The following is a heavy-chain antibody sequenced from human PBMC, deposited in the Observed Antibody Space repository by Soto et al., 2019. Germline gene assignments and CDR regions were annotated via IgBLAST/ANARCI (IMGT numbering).Heavy chain of an antibody. CDR2: ISGSGRIT. V-gene: IGHV3-23*01. CDR3: AKDVHYDIVTGIEYFHH. Sequence: EVELLESGGGLVQPGGSLRLSCAASGFTFSSYAMSWVRRAPGKGLEWVSGISGSGRITKYADSVKGWFIISRDNFKNTLFLQMNSLRAEDTAVYYCAKDVHYDIVTGIEYFHHWAQGTLVTVSS. J-gene: IGHJ1*01. CDR1: GFTFSSYA. D-gene: IGHD3-9*01.